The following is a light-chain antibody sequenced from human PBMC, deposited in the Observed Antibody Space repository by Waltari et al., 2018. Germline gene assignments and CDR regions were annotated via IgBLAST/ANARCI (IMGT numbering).Light chain of an antibody. J-gene: IGKJ1*01. CDR1: QSVLYSSNNKNY. CDR3: QQYYSTPRT. CDR2: WAS. Sequence: DIVMTQSPDSLAVSLGARATINCKYSQSVLYSSNNKNYLAWSQQKPGQPPKLLIYWASTRQSGVPDRFSGSGSGTDFTLTISSLQAEDVAVYYCQQYYSTPRTFGQGTKVEIK. V-gene: IGKV4-1*01.